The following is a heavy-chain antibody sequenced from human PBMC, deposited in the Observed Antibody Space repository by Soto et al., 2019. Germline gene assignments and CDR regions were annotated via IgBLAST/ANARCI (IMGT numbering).Heavy chain of an antibody. CDR2: IYHSGST. CDR3: ASFDYGLSLALAGTGAFDI. Sequence: SETLSLTCAVSGGSISSSNWWSWVRQPPGKGLEWIGEIYHSGSTNYNPSLKSRVTISVDKSKNQFSLKLSSVTAADTAVYYCASFDYGLSLALAGTGAFDIWGQGKMVTVSS. D-gene: IGHD6-19*01. CDR1: GGSISSSNW. J-gene: IGHJ3*02. V-gene: IGHV4-4*02.